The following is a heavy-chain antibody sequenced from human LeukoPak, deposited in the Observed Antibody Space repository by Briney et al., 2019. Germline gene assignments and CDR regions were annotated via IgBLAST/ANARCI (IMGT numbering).Heavy chain of an antibody. CDR3: ARSAVTGPGWIDP. J-gene: IGHJ5*02. CDR2: IYSGGST. CDR1: GFTVSSNY. D-gene: IGHD6-19*01. Sequence: GGSLRLSCAASGFTVSSNYMTWVRQAPGKGLEWVSGIYSGGSTYYADSVKGRFTISRDNSKNTLYLQVNGLRGDDTAVYYCARSAVTGPGWIDPWGQGTLVTVSS. V-gene: IGHV3-53*01.